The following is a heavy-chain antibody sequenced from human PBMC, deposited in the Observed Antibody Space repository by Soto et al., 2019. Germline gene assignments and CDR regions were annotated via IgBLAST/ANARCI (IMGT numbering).Heavy chain of an antibody. J-gene: IGHJ4*02. V-gene: IGHV3-21*01. Sequence: PGGSLRLSCAASGFTFSSYSMNWVRQAPGKGLEWVSSISSSSSYIYYADSVKGRFTISRDNAKNSLYLQMNSLRAEDTAVYYCASISLAAAGTGYWGQGTLVTVSS. CDR2: ISSSSSYI. D-gene: IGHD6-13*01. CDR3: ASISLAAAGTGY. CDR1: GFTFSSYS.